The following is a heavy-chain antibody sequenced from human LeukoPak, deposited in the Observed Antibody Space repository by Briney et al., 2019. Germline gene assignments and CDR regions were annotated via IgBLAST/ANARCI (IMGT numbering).Heavy chain of an antibody. CDR3: AKGGKWDVTPFDY. J-gene: IGHJ4*02. Sequence: GRSLRLSCAASGFTFTSYSMNWVRRAPGKGLEWVSTISGGGGSTYYADSVKGRFTISRDNSKNTLYLQVNSLRAEDTAVYYCAKGGKWDVTPFDYWGQGTLVAVSS. D-gene: IGHD1-26*01. CDR1: GFTFTSYS. CDR2: ISGGGGST. V-gene: IGHV3-23*01.